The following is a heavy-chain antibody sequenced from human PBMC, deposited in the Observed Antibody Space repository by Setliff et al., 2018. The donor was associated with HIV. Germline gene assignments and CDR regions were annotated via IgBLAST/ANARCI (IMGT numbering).Heavy chain of an antibody. CDR3: ARVPLMDYGDYYGMDV. CDR2: INPSGGST. J-gene: IGHJ6*02. CDR1: GYTFTSYY. Sequence: ASVKVSCKASGYTFTSYYMHWVRQAPGQGLEWMGIINPSGGSTSYAQKFQGRVTMTRDTSTSTVYMELSSLRSEDTAVYYCARVPLMDYGDYYGMDVWGQGTTVTVSS. D-gene: IGHD4-17*01. V-gene: IGHV1-46*01.